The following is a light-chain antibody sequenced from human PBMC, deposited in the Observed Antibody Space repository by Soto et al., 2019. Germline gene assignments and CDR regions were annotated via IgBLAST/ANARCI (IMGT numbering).Light chain of an antibody. CDR1: QSISSNS. CDR3: QQYGSSPT. J-gene: IGKJ5*01. Sequence: EIVLTQSPGTLSLSPGERATLSCRASQSISSNSLAWYQQKPGQAPRLLIYGASSRATGIPDRFSGSGSGTDFTLTISRLEPEDFAVYSCQQYGSSPTFGRGTRLEIK. CDR2: GAS. V-gene: IGKV3-20*01.